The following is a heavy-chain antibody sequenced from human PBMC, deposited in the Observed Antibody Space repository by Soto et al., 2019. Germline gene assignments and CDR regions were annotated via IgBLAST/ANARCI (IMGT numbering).Heavy chain of an antibody. CDR3: ARGHRSSGKIFDS. CDR1: GFTFSNAW. V-gene: IGHV3-15*01. Sequence: EVQLVESGGGLVKPGGSVRLSCAASGFTFSNAWMSWVRQAPGKGLEWVGRIKSKSAGGTTEYDAPVKDRFTISRDDSKNTLYLQMNRLKIEETAVYSCARGHRSSGKIFDSWGQGTLVTVSS. J-gene: IGHJ4*02. D-gene: IGHD3-22*01. CDR2: IKSKSAGGTT.